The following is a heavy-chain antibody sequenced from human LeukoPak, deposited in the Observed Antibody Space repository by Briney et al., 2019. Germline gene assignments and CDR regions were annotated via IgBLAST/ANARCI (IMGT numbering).Heavy chain of an antibody. V-gene: IGHV3-74*01. Sequence: GGTLRLSCAASGFTFSSYGMSWVRQAPGKGLVWVSRINSDGSSTSYADSVKGRFTISRDNAKNTLYLQMNSLRAEDTAVYYCATYLAAAEDYWGQGTLVTVSS. CDR3: ATYLAAAEDY. CDR2: INSDGSST. CDR1: GFTFSSYG. J-gene: IGHJ4*02. D-gene: IGHD6-13*01.